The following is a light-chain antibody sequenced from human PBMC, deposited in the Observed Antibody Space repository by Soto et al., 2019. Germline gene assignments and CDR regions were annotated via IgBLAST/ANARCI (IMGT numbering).Light chain of an antibody. Sequence: SAMGPPVSGCGCDGQAYTISCTGTSSDVGAYDFVSWYQQNPGKAPRLIIFDVIKRPSGVPDRCSGSKSGNTASLTISWLQSEDEADDHLSSYASSHAYEVCGRGTKGTV. V-gene: IGLV2-11*01. CDR3: SSYASSHAYEV. CDR2: DVI. J-gene: IGLJ6*01. CDR1: SSDVGAYDF.